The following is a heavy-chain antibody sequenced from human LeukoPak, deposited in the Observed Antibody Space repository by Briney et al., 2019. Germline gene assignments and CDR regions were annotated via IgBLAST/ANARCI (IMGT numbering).Heavy chain of an antibody. D-gene: IGHD7-27*01. CDR2: IYYSGST. CDR3: AKILGSGVWYGFDI. CDR1: GGSISSSSYY. Sequence: PSETLSLTCTASGGSISSSSYYWGWIRQPPGKGLEWIGSIYYSGSTYYNPSLKSRVTISVDTSKNQFSLKLSSVTAADTAVYYCAKILGSGVWYGFDIWGQGTMVTVSS. J-gene: IGHJ3*02. V-gene: IGHV4-39*07.